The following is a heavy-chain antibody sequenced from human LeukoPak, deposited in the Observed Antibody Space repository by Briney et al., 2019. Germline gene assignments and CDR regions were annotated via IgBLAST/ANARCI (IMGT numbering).Heavy chain of an antibody. CDR2: IYTSGST. Sequence: SETLSLTCTVSGGSISSYYWSWIRQPAGKGLEWIGRIYTSGSTNYNPSLKSRVTISVDTSKNQFSLKLSSVTAADTAVYYCARGKVVPAATFIDYWGQGTLVTVSS. J-gene: IGHJ4*02. V-gene: IGHV4-4*07. D-gene: IGHD2-2*01. CDR3: ARGKVVPAATFIDY. CDR1: GGSISSYY.